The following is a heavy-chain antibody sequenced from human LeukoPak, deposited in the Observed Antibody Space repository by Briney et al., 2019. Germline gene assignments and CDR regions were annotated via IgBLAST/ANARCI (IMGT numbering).Heavy chain of an antibody. V-gene: IGHV3-21*05. CDR2: ISGGSTNI. J-gene: IGHJ4*02. CDR3: ARERGGMTGFTFPWIDY. D-gene: IGHD1-20*01. Sequence: GGSLRLSCTASGFTFSSYVMNWVRQAPGKGLEWIGYISGGSTNIFYADSLKGRFTISRDNARNSLFLQIHSLRAEDTAVYFCARERGGMTGFTFPWIDYWGQGTLVTVSS. CDR1: GFTFSSYV.